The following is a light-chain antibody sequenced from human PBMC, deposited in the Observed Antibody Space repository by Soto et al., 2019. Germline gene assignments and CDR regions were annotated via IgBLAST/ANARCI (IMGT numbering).Light chain of an antibody. Sequence: QSVLTQPASVSGSPGQSITISCTGTSSDVGGYNYVSWYQQHPGKAPKVMIYDVNKRPSGVSNRFSGSKSGNTASLTISGRQVEDEADYYCSSYTSGSTRVVFGGGTKLTVL. CDR2: DVN. J-gene: IGLJ2*01. CDR1: SSDVGGYNY. CDR3: SSYTSGSTRVV. V-gene: IGLV2-14*03.